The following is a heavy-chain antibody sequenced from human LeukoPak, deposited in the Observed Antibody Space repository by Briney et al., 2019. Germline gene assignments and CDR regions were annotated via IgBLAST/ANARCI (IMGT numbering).Heavy chain of an antibody. CDR2: IYHSGST. J-gene: IGHJ3*02. CDR1: GGSISSSNW. Sequence: ASGTLSLTCAVSGGSISSSNWWSWVRQPPGKGLEWIGEIYHSGSTYYNPSLKSRVTISVDTSKNQFSLKLSSVTAADTAVYYCARESDYGDAFDIWGQGTMVTVSS. V-gene: IGHV4-4*02. D-gene: IGHD4-17*01. CDR3: ARESDYGDAFDI.